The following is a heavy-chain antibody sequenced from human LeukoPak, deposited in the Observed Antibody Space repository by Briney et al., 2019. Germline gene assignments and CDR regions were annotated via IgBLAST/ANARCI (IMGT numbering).Heavy chain of an antibody. D-gene: IGHD1-26*01. Sequence: GGSLRLSCAATGFSFSSYTFHWVRQAPGKGLEWVAVVSYIGDYRYYADSVKGRFTISRDNAKGTVFLQMDSLRVEDTALYDGAKQLRIGNCYLDLWGRGTLVTVSS. CDR1: GFSFSSYT. V-gene: IGHV3-30*04. J-gene: IGHJ2*01. CDR3: AKQLRIGNCYLDL. CDR2: VSYIGDYR.